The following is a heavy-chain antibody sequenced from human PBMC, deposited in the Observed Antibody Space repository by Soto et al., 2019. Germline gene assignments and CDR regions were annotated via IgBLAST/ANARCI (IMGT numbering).Heavy chain of an antibody. V-gene: IGHV4-39*01. Sequence: SEPLSLTCSLSGGSIIDSSYYWGWVRQPTAQGLDWIGNIYYRGTTYYNPSLKSRPKLSVDTSKNEFSLTLTSVTAADTAVYYCVRPDGYSRNGASGGSDWFDPWGPGTLVTVS. CDR2: IYYRGTT. D-gene: IGHD5-18*01. CDR1: GGSIIDSSYY. CDR3: VRPDGYSRNGASGGSDWFDP. J-gene: IGHJ5*02.